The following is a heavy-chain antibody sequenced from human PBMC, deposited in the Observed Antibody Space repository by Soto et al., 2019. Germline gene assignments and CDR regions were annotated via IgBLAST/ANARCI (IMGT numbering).Heavy chain of an antibody. CDR3: ARDGPLHDYPRDDGANWFDP. Sequence: QVQLVQSGAEVKKPGASVKVSCKASGYTFTRYGISWVRQAPGQGLEWMGWISAYNGNTNYAQKLQGRVTMTTDTSTSTAYMELRSLRSDDTAVYYCARDGPLHDYPRDDGANWFDPWGQGTLVTVSS. CDR1: GYTFTRYG. D-gene: IGHD4-17*01. V-gene: IGHV1-18*01. J-gene: IGHJ5*02. CDR2: ISAYNGNT.